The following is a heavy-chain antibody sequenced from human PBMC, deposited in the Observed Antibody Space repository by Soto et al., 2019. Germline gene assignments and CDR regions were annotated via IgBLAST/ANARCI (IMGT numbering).Heavy chain of an antibody. CDR1: GFTFSNFG. CDR2: VSYDEVNK. CDR3: AKVMTEYSGVAIDH. D-gene: IGHD6-19*01. J-gene: IGHJ4*02. Sequence: QVQLLESGGGVVQPGRSLRLSCVGSGFTFSNFGIHWVRQAPGKGLEWLAVVSYDEVNKFYADSVRGRFTISRDNSKDTVYLQINSLRRDDTAMYYCAKVMTEYSGVAIDHWGQGTLVTVSS. V-gene: IGHV3-30*18.